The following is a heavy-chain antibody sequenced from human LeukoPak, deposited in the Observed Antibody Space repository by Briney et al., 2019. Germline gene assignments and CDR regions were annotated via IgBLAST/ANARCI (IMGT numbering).Heavy chain of an antibody. CDR2: INHSGST. CDR1: GGSFSGYY. D-gene: IGHD6-19*01. J-gene: IGHJ4*02. V-gene: IGHV4-34*01. Sequence: SETLSLTCAVYGGSFSGYYWSWIRQPPGKGLEWIGEINHSGSTNYNPSLKSRVTISVDTSKNQFSLKLSSVTAADTAVYYCARHWRYPGYSSGWYRGSLDYWGQGTLVTVSS. CDR3: ARHWRYPGYSSGWYRGSLDY.